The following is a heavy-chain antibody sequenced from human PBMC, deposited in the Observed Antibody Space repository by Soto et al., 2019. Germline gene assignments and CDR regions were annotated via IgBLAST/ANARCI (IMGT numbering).Heavy chain of an antibody. V-gene: IGHV1-69*01. CDR3: EAEMIFGKLSVG. D-gene: IGHD3-16*02. Sequence: QVQLVQSGAEVKKPGSSVKVSCKASGDTDTNYGISWVRQAPGQGREWMGGIFPKFGTTYSAQKLQDRLTITADESTSTVYMHLSSLRLDYTAVYYCEAEMIFGKLSVGWGQGTTGTVSS. J-gene: IGHJ6*02. CDR2: IFPKFGTT. CDR1: GDTDTNYG.